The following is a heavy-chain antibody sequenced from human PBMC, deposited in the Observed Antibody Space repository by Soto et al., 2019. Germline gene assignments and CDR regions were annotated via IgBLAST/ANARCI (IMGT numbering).Heavy chain of an antibody. Sequence: GGSLRFSCVASGFTFSSCWMSWVRQTPGKGLEWVANIKGDGSEKNYVDSVRGRFTISRDNATNSLFLQMNSLRAEDTAVYYCARGISWQEVPTTPNYWGQGTLVTVSS. J-gene: IGHJ4*02. D-gene: IGHD2-15*01. CDR3: ARGISWQEVPTTPNY. CDR2: IKGDGSEK. CDR1: GFTFSSCW. V-gene: IGHV3-7*01.